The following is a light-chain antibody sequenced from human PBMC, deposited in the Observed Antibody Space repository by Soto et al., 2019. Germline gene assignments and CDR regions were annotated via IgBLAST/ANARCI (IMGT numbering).Light chain of an antibody. CDR2: AAS. Sequence: DIQMTQSPSSLSASVGDRVTITCRASQGISHYLAWYQQKPGQVPKLLIYAASTLLPGVPSRFSGSGFGTDFTLTISGLQPEDVATYYCQSYNDASTFGQGTKVEL. CDR1: QGISHY. CDR3: QSYNDAST. V-gene: IGKV1-27*01. J-gene: IGKJ1*01.